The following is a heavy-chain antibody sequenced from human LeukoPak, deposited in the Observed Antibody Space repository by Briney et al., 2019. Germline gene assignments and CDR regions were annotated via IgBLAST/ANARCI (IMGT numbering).Heavy chain of an antibody. CDR1: GGSISSSSYY. Sequence: SETLSLTCTVSGGSISSSSYYWGWIRQPPGKGLEWIGSIYYSGGTYYNPSLKSRVTISVDTSKNQFSLKLSSVTAADTAVYYCARRLSTYSSSPYFDYWGQGTLATVSS. D-gene: IGHD6-6*01. J-gene: IGHJ4*02. CDR3: ARRLSTYSSSPYFDY. V-gene: IGHV4-39*01. CDR2: IYYSGGT.